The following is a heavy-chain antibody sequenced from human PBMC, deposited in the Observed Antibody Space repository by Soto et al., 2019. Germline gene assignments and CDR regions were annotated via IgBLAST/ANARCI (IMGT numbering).Heavy chain of an antibody. CDR1: GGSISSYY. D-gene: IGHD2-15*01. J-gene: IGHJ6*03. CDR2: IYYSGST. V-gene: IGHV4-59*01. Sequence: SETLSLTCTVSGGSISSYYWSWIRQPPGKGLEWIGYIYYSGSTNYNPPLKSRVTISVDTSKNQFSLKLSSVTAADTAVYYCARTELGYCSGGSFYDYYYSYYMDVWGKGTAVTVSS. CDR3: ARTELGYCSGGSFYDYYYSYYMDV.